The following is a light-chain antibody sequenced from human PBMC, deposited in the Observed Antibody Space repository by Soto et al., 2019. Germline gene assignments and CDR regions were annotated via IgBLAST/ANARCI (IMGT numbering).Light chain of an antibody. CDR1: SSDVGAYSY. CDR3: SSYTSSRTYV. CDR2: DVS. J-gene: IGLJ1*01. Sequence: QSVLTQPASVSGSPGQSITISCTGTSSDVGAYSYVSWYQQHPGKAPELIIYDVSDRPSGISNRFSGSKSDNTASLTISGLQAEDEAEYYCSSYTSSRTYVFGTGTKLTVL. V-gene: IGLV2-14*01.